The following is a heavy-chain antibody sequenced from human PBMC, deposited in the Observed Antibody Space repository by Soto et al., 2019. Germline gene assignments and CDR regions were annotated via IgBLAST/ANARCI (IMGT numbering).Heavy chain of an antibody. CDR1: GFTFSNFW. J-gene: IGHJ4*02. CDR2: INSDGSTT. D-gene: IGHD4-17*01. Sequence: PGGSLRLSCAASGFTFSNFWMHWVRQAPGKGLVWVTRINSDGSTTNYADNVKGRFTISRDNAKNTLYLKINSMRAKDTTVYYCVSPSYGDPNVDYWGQGTLVTVSS. V-gene: IGHV3-74*01. CDR3: VSPSYGDPNVDY.